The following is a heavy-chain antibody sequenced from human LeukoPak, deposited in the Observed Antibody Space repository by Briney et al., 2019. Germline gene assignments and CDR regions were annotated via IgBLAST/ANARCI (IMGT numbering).Heavy chain of an antibody. V-gene: IGHV3-30*18. J-gene: IGHJ6*03. D-gene: IGHD2-2*01. CDR1: GFTFSAYG. CDR2: ISFDGSSK. CDR3: AKAADQYYYYYFYYMDV. Sequence: GGSLRLSCAASGFTFSAYGMHWVRQAPGKGLEWVAVISFDGSSKDYAESVRGRFTVSRGNSKNTLYLQMNSLRVEDTAVYYCAKAADQYYYYYFYYMDVWGKGTTVTVSS.